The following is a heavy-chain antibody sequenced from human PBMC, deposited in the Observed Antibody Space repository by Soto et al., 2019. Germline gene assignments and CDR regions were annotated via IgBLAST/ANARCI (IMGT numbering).Heavy chain of an antibody. J-gene: IGHJ5*02. CDR2: ISAYNGNT. D-gene: IGHD2-2*01. CDR1: GYTFTSYG. Sequence: ASVKVSCKASGYTFTSYGISWVRQAPGQGLEWMGWISAYNGNTNYAQKLQGRVTMTTDTSTSTAYVELRSLRSDDTAVYYCARDLARYQLLPNWFDPWGQGTLVTVSS. CDR3: ARDLARYQLLPNWFDP. V-gene: IGHV1-18*01.